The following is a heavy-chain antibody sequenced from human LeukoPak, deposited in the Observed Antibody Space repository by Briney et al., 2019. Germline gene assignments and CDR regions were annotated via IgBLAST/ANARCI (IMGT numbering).Heavy chain of an antibody. CDR3: ARASGGWDLDY. D-gene: IGHD1-26*01. CDR2: ITSSGTYI. V-gene: IGHV3-21*01. Sequence: PGGSLRLSCAASGFTFNVFHMNWVRQAPGKGLEWILSITSSGTYITYADSIQGRFTISRDNAKNSLYLQMNSLRVDDTALYYCARASGGWDLDYWGHGTLVTVSS. CDR1: GFTFNVFH. J-gene: IGHJ4*01.